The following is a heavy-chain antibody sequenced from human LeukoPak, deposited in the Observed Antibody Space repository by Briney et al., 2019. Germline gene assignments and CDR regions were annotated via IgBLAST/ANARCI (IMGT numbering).Heavy chain of an antibody. CDR2: IYSGGST. J-gene: IGHJ4*02. V-gene: IGHV3-66*01. CDR3: ARSSSWYPFDY. Sequence: PGGSLRLSCAASGFTFSSYAMSWVRQAPGKGLEWVSVIYSGGSTYYADSVKGRFTISRDNSKNTLYLQMNSLRAEDTAVYYCARSSSWYPFDYWGQGTLVTVSS. D-gene: IGHD6-13*01. CDR1: GFTFSSYA.